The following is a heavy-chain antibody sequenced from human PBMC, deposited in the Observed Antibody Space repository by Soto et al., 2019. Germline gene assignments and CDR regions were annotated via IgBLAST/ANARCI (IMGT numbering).Heavy chain of an antibody. V-gene: IGHV2-5*02. CDR2: IYGDDDQ. Sequence: QITLKESGPTLVKPTQTLTLTCTFSGFSLTTSAVGVGWIRQPPGKALEWLTVIYGDDDQRSSPSLRSRPTISKDTSKSQVVLRMTNVDPVETATYYCAHRPRASAGLFDLWGQGTLVTVSS. J-gene: IGHJ4*02. CDR3: AHRPRASAGLFDL. CDR1: GFSLTTSAVG.